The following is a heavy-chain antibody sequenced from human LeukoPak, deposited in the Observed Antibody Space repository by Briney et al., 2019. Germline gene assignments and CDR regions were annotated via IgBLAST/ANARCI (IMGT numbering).Heavy chain of an antibody. V-gene: IGHV3-21*01. J-gene: IGHJ3*02. CDR1: GFTFSSYS. CDR3: ARDLGYCSSTSCSDAFDI. Sequence: PGGSLRLSCAASGFTFSSYSMNWVRQAPGKGLEWVSSISSSSSYIYYADSVKGRCTISRDNAKNSLYLQMNSLRAEDTAVYHCARDLGYCSSTSCSDAFDIWGQGTMVTVSS. D-gene: IGHD2-2*01. CDR2: ISSSSSYI.